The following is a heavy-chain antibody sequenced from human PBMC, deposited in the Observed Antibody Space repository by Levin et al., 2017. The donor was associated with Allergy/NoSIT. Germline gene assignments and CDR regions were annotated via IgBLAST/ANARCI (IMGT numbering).Heavy chain of an antibody. V-gene: IGHV3-15*01. CDR1: GFTFNHAW. D-gene: IGHD6-19*01. CDR2: IKSKTDGGTT. J-gene: IGHJ4*02. CDR3: TTAVSYTRVWSRGF. Sequence: GESLKISCAASGFTFNHAWMSWVRQAPGKGLEWVGRIKSKTDGGTTDYAAPVKGRFTISRDDSKNTLYLQMNSLKTEDTAVYYCTTAVSYTRVWSRGFWGQGTLFTVSS.